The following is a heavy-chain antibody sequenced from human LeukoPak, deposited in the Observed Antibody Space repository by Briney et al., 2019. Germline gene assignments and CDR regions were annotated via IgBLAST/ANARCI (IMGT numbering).Heavy chain of an antibody. D-gene: IGHD6-19*01. CDR2: TIPILGVA. V-gene: IGHV1-69*04. CDR3: ARDNSIGWRPYYFDY. Sequence: SVKVSCKASGYSFTTHGISWVRQAPGQGLEWMGRTIPILGVANYAQKFQGRLTITADKSTTTAYMELSSLRSEDTAVYYCARDNSIGWRPYYFDYWGQGTLVTVSS. J-gene: IGHJ4*02. CDR1: GYSFTTHG.